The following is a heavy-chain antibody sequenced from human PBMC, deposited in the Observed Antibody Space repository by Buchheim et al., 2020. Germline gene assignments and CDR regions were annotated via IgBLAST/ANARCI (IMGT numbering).Heavy chain of an antibody. CDR3: ARDRAGYCQTE. V-gene: IGHV3-48*02. J-gene: IGHJ4*02. CDR2: ISGDSSMK. D-gene: IGHD3-9*01. Sequence: EVQLVESGGGLVQRGGSLRLSCAASGYSFSSYGINWVRQAPGKGLEWVSYISGDSSMKRYADPVKARFTISRDTAKNLVFLQMNSLRDEDTAVYFCARDRAGYCQTEWGQGT. CDR1: GYSFSSYG.